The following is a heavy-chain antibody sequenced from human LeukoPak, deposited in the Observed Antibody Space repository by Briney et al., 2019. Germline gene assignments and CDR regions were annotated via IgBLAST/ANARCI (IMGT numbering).Heavy chain of an antibody. CDR1: GFTFSSYA. D-gene: IGHD3-22*01. J-gene: IGHJ2*01. CDR3: ASDRYYYDSSGYYSHYWYFDL. Sequence: GGSLRLSCGASGFTFSSYAMSWVRQAPGKGLECVSVIYSGGSTYYADSVKGRFTISRDNSKNTLYLQMNSLRAEDTAVYYCASDRYYYDSSGYYSHYWYFDLWGRGTLVTVSS. V-gene: IGHV3-53*01. CDR2: IYSGGST.